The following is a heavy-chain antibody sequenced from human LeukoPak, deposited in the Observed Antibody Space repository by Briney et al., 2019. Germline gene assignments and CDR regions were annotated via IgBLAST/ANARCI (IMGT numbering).Heavy chain of an antibody. CDR3: ARVRSWSGQEAY. CDR1: GFTFSSYT. CDR2: IISSSSYI. V-gene: IGHV3-21*01. Sequence: PGGSLRLSCAASGFTFSSYTMNWVRQAPGKGPEWVSSIISSSSYICYADSVKGRFTLSRDNAKNSLYLQMNSLRAEDTAVYYCARVRSWSGQEAYWGQGTLVTVSS. J-gene: IGHJ4*02. D-gene: IGHD3-3*01.